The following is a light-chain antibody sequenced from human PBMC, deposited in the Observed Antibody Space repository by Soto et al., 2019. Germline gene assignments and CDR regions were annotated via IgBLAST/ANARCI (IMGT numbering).Light chain of an antibody. CDR3: QQSYSMPPT. V-gene: IGKV1-39*01. J-gene: IGKJ1*01. Sequence: DIQMTQSPSSLSASVGDRVTITCRASQSIGRSLNWYQQKAGKAPNLLISAASSLQRGVTSRFSGSGSGTDFTLTISSLQPEDFTTYFCQQSYSMPPTFGQGTKVEFK. CDR2: AAS. CDR1: QSIGRS.